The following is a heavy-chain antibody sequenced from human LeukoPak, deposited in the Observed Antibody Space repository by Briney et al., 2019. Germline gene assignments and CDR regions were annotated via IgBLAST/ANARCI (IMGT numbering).Heavy chain of an antibody. CDR2: IYHSGST. J-gene: IGHJ4*02. CDR3: ARLYYYDSSGYYYPLDY. CDR1: GGSISSSSYY. Sequence: SETLSLTCTVSGGSISSSSYYWGWIRQPPGKGLECIGSIYHSGSTYYNPSLKSRVTISVDTSRNQFSLNLSSVTAADTAVYYCARLYYYDSSGYYYPLDYWGQGTLVTVSS. V-gene: IGHV4-39*07. D-gene: IGHD3-22*01.